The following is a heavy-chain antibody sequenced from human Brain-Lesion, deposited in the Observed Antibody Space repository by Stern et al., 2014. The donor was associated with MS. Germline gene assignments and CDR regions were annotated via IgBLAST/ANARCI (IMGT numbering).Heavy chain of an antibody. Sequence: QVQLQQSGPGLVKPSETLSLTCTVAGGSVSSTSYAWAWIRQPPGKGLEWIGTLYYSGNTYYSPSLKSRPTISQDTPKNQFSRQRRSVTAADTAVYYCAGEEDIRYCSGGSCTGNWFDPWGQGTLVTVSS. CDR2: LYYSGNT. CDR1: GGSVSSTSYA. J-gene: IGHJ5*02. V-gene: IGHV4-39*01. CDR3: AGEEDIRYCSGGSCTGNWFDP. D-gene: IGHD2-15*01.